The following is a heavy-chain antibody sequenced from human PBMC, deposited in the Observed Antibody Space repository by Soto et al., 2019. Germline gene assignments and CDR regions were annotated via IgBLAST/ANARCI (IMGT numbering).Heavy chain of an antibody. V-gene: IGHV4-4*02. D-gene: IGHD3-10*01. CDR1: GGSISSSNW. CDR2: IYHSGST. Sequence: PSETLSLTCAVSGGSISSSNWWSWVRQPPGKGLEWIGEIYHSGSTNYNPSLKSRATISVDKSKNQFSLKLSSVTAADTAVYYCARVSMVRGFNWFDPWGQGTLVTVSS. CDR3: ARVSMVRGFNWFDP. J-gene: IGHJ5*02.